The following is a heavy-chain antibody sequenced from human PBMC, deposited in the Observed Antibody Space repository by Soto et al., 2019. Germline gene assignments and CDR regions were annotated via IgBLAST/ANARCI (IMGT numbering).Heavy chain of an antibody. D-gene: IGHD6-13*01. CDR2: IIPIFGTA. J-gene: IGHJ4*02. Sequence: QVQLVQSGAEVKKPGSSVKVSCKASGGTFSSYAISWVRQAPGQGLEWMGGIIPIFGTANYAQKFQGSVTITADESTSTAYMELSSLSSEDTAVYYCAGSEFYIAAELFDYWGQGTLVTVSS. CDR1: GGTFSSYA. CDR3: AGSEFYIAAELFDY. V-gene: IGHV1-69*01.